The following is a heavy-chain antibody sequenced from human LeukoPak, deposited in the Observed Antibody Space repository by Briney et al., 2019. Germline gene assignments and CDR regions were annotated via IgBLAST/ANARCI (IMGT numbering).Heavy chain of an antibody. CDR2: ISWNSGRI. D-gene: IGHD6-19*01. CDR3: AKVQYGIAVAGTSDY. CDR1: GFTFDDYV. V-gene: IGHV3-9*01. Sequence: PGGSLRLSCAASGFTFDDYVMYWVRQGPGKGLEWVSGISWNSGRIDYADSVKGRFTISRDNAKNTLYLQMNSLRAEDTAVCYCAKVQYGIAVAGTSDYWGQGTLVTVSS. J-gene: IGHJ4*02.